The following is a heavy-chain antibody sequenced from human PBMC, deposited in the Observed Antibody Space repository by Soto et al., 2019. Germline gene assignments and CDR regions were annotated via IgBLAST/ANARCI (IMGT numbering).Heavy chain of an antibody. V-gene: IGHV1-69*02. Sequence: QVQLVQSGAEVKKPGSSVKVSCKASGGTFSSYTISWVRQAPGQGLEWMGRIIPILGIANYAQKFQGRVAITADKSTSTASMELSSLRSEDTAVYYGASSNWFDPWGQGPLVTVSS. CDR1: GGTFSSYT. CDR3: ASSNWFDP. CDR2: IIPILGIA. J-gene: IGHJ5*02.